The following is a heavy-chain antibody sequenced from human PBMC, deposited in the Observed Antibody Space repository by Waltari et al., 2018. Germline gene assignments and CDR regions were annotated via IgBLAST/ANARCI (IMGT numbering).Heavy chain of an antibody. CDR1: GFTFSSYW. CDR3: ARDGHWLSGVGDC. D-gene: IGHD7-27*01. CDR2: IDQDGSEK. V-gene: IGHV3-7*01. J-gene: IGHJ4*02. Sequence: EVQLVESGGGLVQPGGSLRLSCAASGFTFSSYWMSWVRQAPGKGREGVANIDQDGSEKYYVDSVKGRFTISRDNARNSLYLQMNSLSAEDTAVYYCARDGHWLSGVGDCWGQGTLVTVSS.